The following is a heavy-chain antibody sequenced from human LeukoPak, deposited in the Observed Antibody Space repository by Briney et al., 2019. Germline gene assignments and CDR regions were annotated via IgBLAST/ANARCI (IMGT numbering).Heavy chain of an antibody. Sequence: PGGSLRLSCAASGFTFSSYTMTWVRQAPGKGLEWVSSISGTSGSTYYADSVKGRFTISRDNSRNTLFLQMNSLRAEDTAAYFCAKGLHPRITVYGVEQYQYYYGMDVWGQGTTVTVSS. D-gene: IGHD3-3*01. CDR1: GFTFSSYT. CDR3: AKGLHPRITVYGVEQYQYYYGMDV. CDR2: ISGTSGST. J-gene: IGHJ6*02. V-gene: IGHV3-23*01.